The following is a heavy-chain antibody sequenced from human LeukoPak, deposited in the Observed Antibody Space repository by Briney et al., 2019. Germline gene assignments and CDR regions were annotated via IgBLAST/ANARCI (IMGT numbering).Heavy chain of an antibody. CDR1: GYTFTGYY. CDR3: ARGNWNLGLYYYYMDV. CDR2: INPNSGGT. J-gene: IGHJ6*03. D-gene: IGHD1-20*01. V-gene: IGHV1-2*02. Sequence: ASVKVSCRASGYTFTGYYMHWVRQAPGQGLEWMGWINPNSGGTNYAQKFQGRVTMTRDTSISTAYMELSRLRSDDTAVYYCARGNWNLGLYYYYMDVWGKGTTVTVSS.